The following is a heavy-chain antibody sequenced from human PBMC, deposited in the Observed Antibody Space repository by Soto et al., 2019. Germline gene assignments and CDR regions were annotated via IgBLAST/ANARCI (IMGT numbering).Heavy chain of an antibody. J-gene: IGHJ3*02. CDR3: AKTANGWFSAFDI. Sequence: GGSLRLSCAASGFTFSSYAMHWVRQAPGKGLEYVSAISSNGGSTYYANSVKGRFTISRDNSKNTLYLQMNSLRAEDTAVYYCAKTANGWFSAFDIWGQRTMVTVSS. CDR2: ISSNGGST. CDR1: GFTFSSYA. D-gene: IGHD6-19*01. V-gene: IGHV3-64*01.